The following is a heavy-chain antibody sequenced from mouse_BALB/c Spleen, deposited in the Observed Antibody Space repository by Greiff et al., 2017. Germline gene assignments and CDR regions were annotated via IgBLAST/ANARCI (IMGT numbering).Heavy chain of an antibody. J-gene: IGHJ3*01. Sequence: EVKVVESGGGLVQPGGSRKLSCAASGFTFSSFGMHWVRQAPEKGLEWVAYISSGSSTIYYADTVKGRFTISRDNPKNTLFLQMTSLRSEDTAMYYCASMITTRGFAYWGQGTLVTVSA. CDR2: ISSGSSTI. V-gene: IGHV5-17*02. D-gene: IGHD2-4*01. CDR3: ASMITTRGFAY. CDR1: GFTFSSFG.